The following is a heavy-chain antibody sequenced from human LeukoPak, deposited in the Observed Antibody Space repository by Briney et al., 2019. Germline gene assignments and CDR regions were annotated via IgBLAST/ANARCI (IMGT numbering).Heavy chain of an antibody. Sequence: GGSLRLSCAASGFTFSSYAMSWVRQAPGKELEWVSCITGSGGSAYYADSVKGRFTVSRDNSRNILDLQMNSLRAEDTAVYYCAKATAYFLEYFQNWGPGTLVIVFS. D-gene: IGHD3-9*01. J-gene: IGHJ1*01. CDR2: ITGSGGSA. CDR1: GFTFSSYA. CDR3: AKATAYFLEYFQN. V-gene: IGHV3-23*01.